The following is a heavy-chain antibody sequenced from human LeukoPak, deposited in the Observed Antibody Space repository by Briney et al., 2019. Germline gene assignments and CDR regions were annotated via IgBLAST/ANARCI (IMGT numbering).Heavy chain of an antibody. D-gene: IGHD6-6*01. CDR3: ARDDSSSSGGYGMDV. Sequence: SETLSLTCTVSGGSIGSYYWSWIRQPPGKGLEWIGYIYYSGSTNYNPSLKSRVTISVDTSKNQFSLKLSSVTAADTAVYYCARDDSSSSGGYGMDVWGQGTTVTVSS. V-gene: IGHV4-59*01. CDR2: IYYSGST. J-gene: IGHJ6*02. CDR1: GGSIGSYY.